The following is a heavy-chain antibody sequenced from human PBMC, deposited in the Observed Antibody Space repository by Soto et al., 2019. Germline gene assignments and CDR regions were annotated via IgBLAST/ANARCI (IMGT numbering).Heavy chain of an antibody. CDR2: ISGTGAST. CDR1: GFNFPTYS. D-gene: IGHD6-25*01. J-gene: IGHJ4*02. Sequence: GGSLRLSCAASGFNFPTYSMSWVRQAPGKGLEWVSGISGTGASTYYADSVKGRFTIPRDNSKNTLYLQMNSLRAEDTAVFYCTTGACGSGSYFDSWGQGTLVTVSS. CDR3: TTGACGSGSYFDS. V-gene: IGHV3-23*01.